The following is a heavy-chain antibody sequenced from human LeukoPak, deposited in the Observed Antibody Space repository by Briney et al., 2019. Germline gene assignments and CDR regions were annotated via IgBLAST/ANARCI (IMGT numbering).Heavy chain of an antibody. Sequence: ASVKVSCKASGYTFTGYYMHWVRQAPGQGLEWMGWINPNSGGTNFAQKFQGRVTMTRDTSISTAYMELSRLRSDDTAVYYCARGVREVTNRFDPWGQGTLVTVSS. V-gene: IGHV1-2*02. CDR3: ARGVREVTNRFDP. CDR2: INPNSGGT. D-gene: IGHD3-10*01. CDR1: GYTFTGYY. J-gene: IGHJ5*02.